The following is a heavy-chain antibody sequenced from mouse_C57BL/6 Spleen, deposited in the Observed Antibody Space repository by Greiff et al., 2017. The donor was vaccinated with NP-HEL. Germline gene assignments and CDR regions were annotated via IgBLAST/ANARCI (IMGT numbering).Heavy chain of an antibody. Sequence: VQLQQSGAELVKPGASVKLSCKASGYTFTSYWMHWVKQRPGQGLEWIGMIHPNSGSTNYNEKFKSKATLTVDKSSSTAYMQLSSLTSEDSAVYYCARSGGWDSSHVADYWGQGTTLTVSS. J-gene: IGHJ2*01. D-gene: IGHD3-2*01. V-gene: IGHV1-64*01. CDR3: ARSGGWDSSHVADY. CDR1: GYTFTSYW. CDR2: IHPNSGST.